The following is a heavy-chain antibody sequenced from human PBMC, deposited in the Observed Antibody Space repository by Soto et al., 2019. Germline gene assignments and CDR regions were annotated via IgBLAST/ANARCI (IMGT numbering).Heavy chain of an antibody. CDR1: GYTFTSYD. J-gene: IGHJ5*01. V-gene: IGHV1-18*01. Sequence: ASVKVSCKASGYTFTSYDINWVRQARGQGLEWMGWINSYNGDTKYARKYQDRITLTKDKSTRTVYMELTSLRSDDTAVYYCARDQWLKVPAVVGDKFDSWGQGTLVTVSS. D-gene: IGHD6-19*01. CDR2: INSYNGDT. CDR3: ARDQWLKVPAVVGDKFDS.